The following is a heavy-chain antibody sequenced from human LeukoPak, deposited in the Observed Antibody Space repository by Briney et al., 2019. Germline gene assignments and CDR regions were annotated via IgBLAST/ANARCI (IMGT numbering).Heavy chain of an antibody. Sequence: PSETLSLTCTVSGGSISSYYWSWIRQPPGKGLEWIGYIYYSGSTNYNPSLKSRVTISVDTSKNQFSLKLSSVTAADTAVYYRARDRYCSSTSCYGGWFDPWGQGTLVTVSS. V-gene: IGHV4-59*01. CDR1: GGSISSYY. J-gene: IGHJ5*02. D-gene: IGHD2-2*01. CDR2: IYYSGST. CDR3: ARDRYCSSTSCYGGWFDP.